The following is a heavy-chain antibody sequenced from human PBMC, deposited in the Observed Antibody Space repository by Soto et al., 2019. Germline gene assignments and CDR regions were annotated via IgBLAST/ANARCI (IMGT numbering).Heavy chain of an antibody. D-gene: IGHD1-7*01. V-gene: IGHV4-38-2*01. J-gene: IGHJ4*02. Sequence: SDPLSLTCAASGDYIIGIYHWAWIRQPPGRSLEWIASIFHTGTTYYTPSLKSRVTISLDKSENQFSLKVPSLTAADTAVYYCASRDPGTSVDYWGQGTLGTVSS. CDR1: GDYIIGIYH. CDR3: ASRDPGTSVDY. CDR2: IFHTGTT.